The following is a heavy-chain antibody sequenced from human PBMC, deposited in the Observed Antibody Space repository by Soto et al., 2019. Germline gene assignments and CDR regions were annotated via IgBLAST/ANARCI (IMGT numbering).Heavy chain of an antibody. V-gene: IGHV1-2*02. Sequence: ASVNVSCKASGYTFTGYYMHGARQAPGQGLEWMGWINPNSGGTNYAQKFQGRVTMTRDTSISTAYMELSRLRSDDTAVYYCARDLIVVVPAARPYYYGMDVWGQGTTVTVSS. J-gene: IGHJ6*02. CDR2: INPNSGGT. CDR1: GYTFTGYY. CDR3: ARDLIVVVPAARPYYYGMDV. D-gene: IGHD2-2*01.